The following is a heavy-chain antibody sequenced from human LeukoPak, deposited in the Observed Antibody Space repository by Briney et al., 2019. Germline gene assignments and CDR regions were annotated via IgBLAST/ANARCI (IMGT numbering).Heavy chain of an antibody. V-gene: IGHV3-48*03. CDR2: ITTSGTST. CDR1: GFTFSSYE. J-gene: IGHJ4*02. CDR3: VVHSATSCY. Sequence: GGSLSLSCATSGFTFSSYEMNWVRQAPRKGVEWMSYITTSGTSTYYAYSVKGRFTISRYNCKAALSLQMNSLRAEDTAVYYCVVHSATSCYWGQGTLVTVSS. D-gene: IGHD1-26*01.